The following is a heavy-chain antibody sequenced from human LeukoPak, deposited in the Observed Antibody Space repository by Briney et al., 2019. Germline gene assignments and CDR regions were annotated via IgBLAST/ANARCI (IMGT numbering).Heavy chain of an antibody. Sequence: GASVKVSCKASGGTFSSYAISWVRQAPGQGLEWMGGIIPIFGTANYAQKFQGRVTITTDESTSTAYMELSSLRSEDTAVYYCATQPWDIVVVPAADLFPHYYMDVWGKGTTVTVSS. CDR3: ATQPWDIVVVPAADLFPHYYMDV. D-gene: IGHD2-2*01. CDR2: IIPIFGTA. V-gene: IGHV1-69*05. J-gene: IGHJ6*03. CDR1: GGTFSSYA.